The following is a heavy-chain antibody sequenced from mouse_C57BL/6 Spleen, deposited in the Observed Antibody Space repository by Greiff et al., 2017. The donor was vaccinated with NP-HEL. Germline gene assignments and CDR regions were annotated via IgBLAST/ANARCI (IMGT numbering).Heavy chain of an antibody. Sequence: EVKLMESGPELVKPGASVKIPCKASGYTFTDYNMDWVKQSHGKSLEWIGDINPNNGGTIYNQKFKGKATLTVDKSSSTAYMELRSLTSEDTAVYYCVQSYSNWFAYWGQGTLVTVSA. CDR3: VQSYSNWFAY. CDR1: GYTFTDYN. J-gene: IGHJ3*01. D-gene: IGHD2-5*01. V-gene: IGHV1-18*01. CDR2: INPNNGGT.